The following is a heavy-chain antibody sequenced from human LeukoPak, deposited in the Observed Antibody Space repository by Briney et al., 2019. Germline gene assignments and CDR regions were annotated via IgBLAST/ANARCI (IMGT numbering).Heavy chain of an antibody. J-gene: IGHJ5*02. Sequence: GGSLRLSCAASGFTFSSYWMHWVRQAPGKGLEWVSGISGSGATRYYADSVKGRFTISRDNPKNTLYLQMNSLRAEDTAVYYCATDDKKTISEYNWFDPWGQGTLVTVSS. CDR2: ISGSGATR. CDR3: ATDDKKTISEYNWFDP. CDR1: GFTFSSYW. D-gene: IGHD1-1*01. V-gene: IGHV3-23*01.